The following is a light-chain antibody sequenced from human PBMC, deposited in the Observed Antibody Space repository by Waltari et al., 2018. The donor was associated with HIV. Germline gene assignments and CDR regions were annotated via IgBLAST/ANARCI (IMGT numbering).Light chain of an antibody. CDR1: SRDVGIYYL. Sequence: QSALAQPASLSGSLGQSITISCTGTSRDVGIYYLVTWYQQYPGKAPQLIIYEDHKRPSGVSDRLSGSKSGNTAFQTISGLQADDEADYYCCSYAGDSTYVFGTGTKVTVL. CDR3: CSYAGDSTYV. V-gene: IGLV2-23*01. CDR2: EDH. J-gene: IGLJ1*01.